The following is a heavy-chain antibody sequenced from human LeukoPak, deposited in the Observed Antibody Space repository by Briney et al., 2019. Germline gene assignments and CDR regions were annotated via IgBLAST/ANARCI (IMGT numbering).Heavy chain of an antibody. CDR1: GFTFGSYG. J-gene: IGHJ4*02. CDR2: IWYDGSNK. Sequence: GGSLRLSCAASGFTFGSYGMHWVRQAPGKGLEGVAVIWYDGSNKYYADSVKGRFTISRDNSKNTLYLQMSSLRAEDTAVYYCARASKYYDILTGYFTVWGQGTLVTVSS. D-gene: IGHD3-9*01. CDR3: ARASKYYDILTGYFTV. V-gene: IGHV3-33*01.